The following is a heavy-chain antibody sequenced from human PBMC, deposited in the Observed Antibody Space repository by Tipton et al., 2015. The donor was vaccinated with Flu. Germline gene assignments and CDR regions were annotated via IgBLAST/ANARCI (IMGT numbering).Heavy chain of an antibody. CDR1: GFDFDAYA. Sequence: RSLRLSCAASGFDFDAYAMHWVRQVPGKGLEWVSGISWMSGNLGYADSVKGRFAISRDNAKNSLYLQMNSLRAEDTALYYCVKDIGYPVCSGGNCYSSAFDIWGQGTMVTVSS. CDR2: ISWMSGNL. D-gene: IGHD2-15*01. CDR3: VKDIGYPVCSGGNCYSSAFDI. V-gene: IGHV3-9*01. J-gene: IGHJ3*02.